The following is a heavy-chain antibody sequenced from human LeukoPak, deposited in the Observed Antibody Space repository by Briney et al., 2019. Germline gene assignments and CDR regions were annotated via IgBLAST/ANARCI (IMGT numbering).Heavy chain of an antibody. CDR1: GYSISSGYY. J-gene: IGHJ4*02. CDR2: IYHGGST. V-gene: IGHV4-38-2*01. D-gene: IGHD5-18*01. CDR3: ARFLGSGYSYGGDY. Sequence: KPSETLSLTCAVSGYSISSGYYRGWIRQPPGKGLDWIGTIYHGGSTYYNPSLKSRVTISVDTSKNQFSLKLSSVTAADTAVYYCARFLGSGYSYGGDYWGQGTLVTVSS.